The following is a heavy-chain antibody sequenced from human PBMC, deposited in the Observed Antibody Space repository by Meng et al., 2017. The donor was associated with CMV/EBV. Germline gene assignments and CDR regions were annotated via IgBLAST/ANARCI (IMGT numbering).Heavy chain of an antibody. Sequence: GGSLRLSCAASGFTFSSYAMSWVRQAPGKGLEWVSVIYSGVSSTYYADSVKGRFTISRDNSKNTLYLQMNSLRAEDTAIYYCAKRSMILAVVDYWGQGTLVTVSS. V-gene: IGHV3-23*03. CDR2: IYSGVSST. J-gene: IGHJ4*02. CDR3: AKRSMILAVVDY. CDR1: GFTFSSYA. D-gene: IGHD3-22*01.